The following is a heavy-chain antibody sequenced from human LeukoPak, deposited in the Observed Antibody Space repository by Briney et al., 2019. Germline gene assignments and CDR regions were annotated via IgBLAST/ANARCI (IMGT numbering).Heavy chain of an antibody. Sequence: GESLKISCKGSGYSFSNYWIGWVRQMPGKGLEWMGIIYPGDSNTRYSPSFQGQIPISADKSISTAYVQWSSLKASDTAIYYCARRGIDYYAMDVWGQGTTVTVSS. CDR2: IYPGDSNT. J-gene: IGHJ6*02. CDR3: ARRGIDYYAMDV. V-gene: IGHV5-51*01. CDR1: GYSFSNYW. D-gene: IGHD3-16*01.